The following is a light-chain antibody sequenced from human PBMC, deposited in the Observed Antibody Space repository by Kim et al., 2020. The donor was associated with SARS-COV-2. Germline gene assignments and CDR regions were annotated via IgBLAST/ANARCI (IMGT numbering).Light chain of an antibody. J-gene: IGLJ1*01. Sequence: LHITITDPRSRSKIGSNHFSWYQQLTRTAPKPLIYDKNKRPSAIPVQFSVSKSDTSATLGITDLQTGDEADYYCGTWDNSLINCVFVTGTKVTVL. CDR3: GTWDNSLINCV. CDR2: DKN. V-gene: IGLV1-51*01. CDR1: RSKIGSNH.